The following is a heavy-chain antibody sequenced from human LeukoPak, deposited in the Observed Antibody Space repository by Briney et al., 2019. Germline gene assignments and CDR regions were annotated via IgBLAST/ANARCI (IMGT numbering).Heavy chain of an antibody. Sequence: GGSLRLSCAASGFNFSSYAMHWVRQAPGKGLEWVAVISYDGSNKYYADSVKGRFTISRDNSKNTLYLQMNSLRAEDTAVYYCARETFYYYDSSGYFDYWGQGTLVTVSS. J-gene: IGHJ4*02. CDR1: GFNFSSYA. V-gene: IGHV3-30*04. D-gene: IGHD3-22*01. CDR3: ARETFYYYDSSGYFDY. CDR2: ISYDGSNK.